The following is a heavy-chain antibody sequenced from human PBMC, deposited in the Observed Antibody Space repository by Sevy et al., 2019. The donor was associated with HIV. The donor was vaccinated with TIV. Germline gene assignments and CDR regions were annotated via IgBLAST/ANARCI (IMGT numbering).Heavy chain of an antibody. CDR2: INAGNGNT. V-gene: IGHV1-3*01. Sequence: ASVKVSCKASGYTFTSYAMHWVRQAPGQRLEWMGWINAGNGNTKYSQKFQGRVTITRDTSASTAYMELSSVTAADTAVYYCARSRVITGTFDYWGQGTLVTVSS. CDR1: GYTFTSYA. D-gene: IGHD1-20*01. CDR3: ARSRVITGTFDY. J-gene: IGHJ4*02.